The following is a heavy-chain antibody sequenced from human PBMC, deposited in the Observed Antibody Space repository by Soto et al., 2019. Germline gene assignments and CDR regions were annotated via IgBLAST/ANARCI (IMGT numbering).Heavy chain of an antibody. J-gene: IGHJ5*02. CDR1: GGSISSGDSY. CDR2: IYYSGST. CDR3: ALHCGGDCSLSDDP. V-gene: IGHV4-30-4*01. D-gene: IGHD2-21*02. Sequence: QVQLQESGPGLVKPSQTLSLTCTVSGGSISSGDSYWSWIRQPPGKGLEWIGYIYYSGSTYYNPSLKRRVNRAVDTSKKQFARKMSSRTTANTAVYYCALHCGGDCSLSDDPWGQGTMVTVSS.